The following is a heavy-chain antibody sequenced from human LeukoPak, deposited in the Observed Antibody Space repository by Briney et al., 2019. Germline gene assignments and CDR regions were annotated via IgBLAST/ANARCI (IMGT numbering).Heavy chain of an antibody. D-gene: IGHD6-19*01. CDR1: GFTFSSYE. CDR3: ARDGRSGGNFDY. J-gene: IGHJ4*02. V-gene: IGHV3-48*03. Sequence: GGSLRLSCAASGFTFSSYEMNWVRQAPGKGLEWVSYISSSGSTIYYADSVRGRFTLSRDNAKNSLYLQMNSLRAEDTAVYYCARDGRSGGNFDYWGQGTLVTVSS. CDR2: ISSSGSTI.